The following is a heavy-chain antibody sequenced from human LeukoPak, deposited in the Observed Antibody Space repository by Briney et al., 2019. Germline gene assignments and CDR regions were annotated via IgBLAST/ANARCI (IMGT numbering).Heavy chain of an antibody. CDR1: GGSFSGYY. J-gene: IGHJ4*02. CDR2: INHSGST. CDR3: ARRAVWFGELFDY. V-gene: IGHV4-34*01. D-gene: IGHD3-10*01. Sequence: SETLSLTCAVYGGSFSGYYWSWIRQPPGKGLEWIGEINHSGSTNYNPSLKSRVTISVDTSKNQFSLKLISVTAADTAVYYCARRAVWFGELFDYWGQGTLVTVSS.